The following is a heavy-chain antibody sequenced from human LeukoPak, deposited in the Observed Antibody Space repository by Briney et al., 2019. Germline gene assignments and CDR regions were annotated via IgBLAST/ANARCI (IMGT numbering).Heavy chain of an antibody. V-gene: IGHV4-61*02. CDR2: IYTSGST. Sequence: SETLSLTCTVSGGSISSGTYYWSWIRQPAGKGLEWIGRIYTSGSTSYNPSLKSRVTISVDTSKNQFSLRLSSVTAADTAVYYCARDLSWSGHGGYWGQGTLVTVSS. CDR3: ARDLSWSGHGGY. D-gene: IGHD3-3*01. J-gene: IGHJ4*02. CDR1: GGSISSGTYY.